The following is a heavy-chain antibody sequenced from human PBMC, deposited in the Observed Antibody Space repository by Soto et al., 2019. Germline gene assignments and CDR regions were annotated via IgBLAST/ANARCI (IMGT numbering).Heavy chain of an antibody. V-gene: IGHV3-74*01. CDR3: ARPNPQQLVPTNWFDP. CDR1: GFTFSSYW. J-gene: IGHJ5*02. D-gene: IGHD6-13*01. CDR2: INSDGSST. Sequence: GGSLRLSCAASGFTFSSYWMHLVRQAPGKGLVWVSRINSDGSSTSYADSVKGRFTISRDNAKNTLYLQMNSLRAEDTAVYYCARPNPQQLVPTNWFDPWGQGTLVTVSS.